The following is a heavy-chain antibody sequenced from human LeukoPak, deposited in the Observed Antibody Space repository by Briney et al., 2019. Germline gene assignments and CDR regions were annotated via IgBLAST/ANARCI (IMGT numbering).Heavy chain of an antibody. Sequence: GGSLRLSCAASGFTFSSYAMSWVRQAPGKGLEWVSAISGSGGSTYYADSVKGRFTISRDNSKNTLYLQMNSLRAEDTAVYYCAKELGFLEWLLISLDYWGQGTLVTVSS. V-gene: IGHV3-23*01. D-gene: IGHD3-3*01. CDR2: ISGSGGST. J-gene: IGHJ4*02. CDR1: GFTFSSYA. CDR3: AKELGFLEWLLISLDY.